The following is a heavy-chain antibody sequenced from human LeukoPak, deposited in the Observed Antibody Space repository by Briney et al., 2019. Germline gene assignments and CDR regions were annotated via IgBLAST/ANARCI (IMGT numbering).Heavy chain of an antibody. J-gene: IGHJ5*02. CDR1: GYTFTGYY. D-gene: IGHD4-17*01. V-gene: IGHV1-2*02. CDR3: ARGRSATVTIT. CDR2: SNPNNGDT. Sequence: ASVKVSCKASGYTFTGYYMHWVRQAPGQGLEWMGWSNPNNGDTKYAQKFQGRVTMTTDTSINTGYMELSSLRSDDTAVYYCARGRSATVTITWGPGTQVTVS.